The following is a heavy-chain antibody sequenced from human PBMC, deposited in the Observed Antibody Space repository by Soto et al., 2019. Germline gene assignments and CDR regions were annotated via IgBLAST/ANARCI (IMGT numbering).Heavy chain of an antibody. J-gene: IGHJ6*02. V-gene: IGHV3-30-3*01. D-gene: IGHD3-10*01. CDR1: GFTFSSYA. CDR3: GRDSHMVRGIIIAYFYYGMDV. CDR2: ISYDGSNK. Sequence: QVQLVESGGGVVQPGRSLRLSCAASGFTFSSYAMHWVRQAPGKGLEWVAVISYDGSNKYYADSVKGRFTITRDTSKNTLYLQMNSLRAEDTAVYYCGRDSHMVRGIIIAYFYYGMDVWGQGTTVTVSS.